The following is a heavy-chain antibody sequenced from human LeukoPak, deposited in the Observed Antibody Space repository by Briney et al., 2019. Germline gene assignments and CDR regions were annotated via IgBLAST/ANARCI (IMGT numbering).Heavy chain of an antibody. CDR1: GFTFSSYG. CDR2: ISYDGSNK. V-gene: IGHV3-30*03. J-gene: IGHJ4*02. Sequence: SGRSLRLSCAASGFTFSSYGMHWVRQAPGKGLEWVAVISYDGSNKYYADSVKGRFTISRDNSKNTLYLQMNSLRAEDTAVYYCASRSELDYWGQGTLVTVSS. CDR3: ASRSELDY.